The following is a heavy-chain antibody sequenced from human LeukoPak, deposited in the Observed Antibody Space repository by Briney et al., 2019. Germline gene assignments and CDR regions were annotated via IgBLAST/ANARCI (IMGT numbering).Heavy chain of an antibody. CDR3: ARGGRGWAFDI. CDR1: GFTFSSYA. V-gene: IGHV3-30-3*01. D-gene: IGHD3-10*01. Sequence: GGSLRLSCAASGFTFSSYAMHWVRQAPGKGLEWVAVISYDGSNKYYADSVKGRFTISRDNSKNTLYLQMNSLRAEDTAVYYCARGGRGWAFDIWGQGTMVTVSS. CDR2: ISYDGSNK. J-gene: IGHJ3*02.